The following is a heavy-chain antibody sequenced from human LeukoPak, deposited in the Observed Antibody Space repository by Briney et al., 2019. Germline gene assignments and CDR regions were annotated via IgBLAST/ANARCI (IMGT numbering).Heavy chain of an antibody. D-gene: IGHD1-26*01. Sequence: GGSLRLSCAASGVTFSDYHMSWIRQAPGKGLEWVSYISSSGSTIYYADSVKGRFTISRDNAKNSLYLQMNSLRAEDTAVYYCARAERELLEEYFQHWGQGTLVTVSS. CDR2: ISSSGSTI. V-gene: IGHV3-11*01. CDR3: ARAERELLEEYFQH. CDR1: GVTFSDYH. J-gene: IGHJ1*01.